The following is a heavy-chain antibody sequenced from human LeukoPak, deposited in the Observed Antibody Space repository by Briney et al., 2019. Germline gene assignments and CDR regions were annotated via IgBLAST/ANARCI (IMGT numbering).Heavy chain of an antibody. CDR1: GGSFSGYY. CDR2: INHSGST. Sequence: SETLSLTCAVYGGSFSGYYWSWIRQPPGKGLEWVGEINHSGSTNYNPSLKSRVTISVDTSKNQFSLKLSSVTAADTAVYYCASSSSSSSWYKRDYFDYWGQGALVTVSS. V-gene: IGHV4-34*01. J-gene: IGHJ4*02. CDR3: ASSSSSSSWYKRDYFDY. D-gene: IGHD6-13*01.